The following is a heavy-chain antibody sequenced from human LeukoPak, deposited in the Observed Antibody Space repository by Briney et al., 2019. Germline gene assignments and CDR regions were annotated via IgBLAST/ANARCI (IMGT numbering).Heavy chain of an antibody. V-gene: IGHV4-39*07. J-gene: IGHJ4*02. CDR3: ARDVCFGGSCYSDYFDY. CDR1: GGSISSSSYY. CDR2: NYQSGSA. Sequence: SETLSLTCTVSGGSISSSSYYWGWIRQPPGKGLEWIGYNYQSGSANYNPALKSRVTISVDTSKNQFSLKLSSVIAADTAVYYCARDVCFGGSCYSDYFDYWGQGILVTVSS. D-gene: IGHD2-15*01.